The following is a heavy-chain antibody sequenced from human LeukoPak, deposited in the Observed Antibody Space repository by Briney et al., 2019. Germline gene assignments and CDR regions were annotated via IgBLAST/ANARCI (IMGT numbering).Heavy chain of an antibody. CDR1: GFTFNNYG. CDR3: AKDRETTASGTFDF. J-gene: IGHJ4*02. D-gene: IGHD6-13*01. V-gene: IGHV3-30*18. CDR2: MSDDGRNK. Sequence: GRSLRLSCAASGFTFNNYGMHYVRQAPGKGLEWVAVMSDDGRNKNYADSVKGRFTISRDSSNNTLYLQMNSLRAEDTGVYFCAKDRETTASGTFDFRGQGTLVTVSS.